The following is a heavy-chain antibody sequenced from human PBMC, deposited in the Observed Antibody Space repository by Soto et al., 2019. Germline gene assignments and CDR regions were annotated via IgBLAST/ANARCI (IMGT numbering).Heavy chain of an antibody. CDR1: GGSISSGGYY. Sequence: SETLSLTCTVSGGSISSGGYYWSWIRQHPGKGLEWIGYIYYSGSTYYNPSLKSRVTISVDTSKNQFSLKLSSVTAADTAVYYCARALDEYYDSSGYYKYFDYWGQGTLVTVSS. V-gene: IGHV4-31*03. CDR2: IYYSGST. J-gene: IGHJ4*02. D-gene: IGHD3-22*01. CDR3: ARALDEYYDSSGYYKYFDY.